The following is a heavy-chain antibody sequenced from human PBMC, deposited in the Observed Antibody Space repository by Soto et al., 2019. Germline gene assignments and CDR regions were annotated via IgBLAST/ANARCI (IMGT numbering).Heavy chain of an antibody. CDR2: MYYSGTT. J-gene: IGHJ6*02. Sequence: PSLTCTFSGGSISSGDSYWSWIRQPPGKGLEWIGYMYYSGTTYYNPSLKSRVSFSVDTSKNQFSLKLTSVTAADTAVYYCARDEKKSDFYSGMDVWGQGTTVTVSS. CDR3: ARDEKKSDFYSGMDV. V-gene: IGHV4-30-4*01. CDR1: GGSISSGDSY.